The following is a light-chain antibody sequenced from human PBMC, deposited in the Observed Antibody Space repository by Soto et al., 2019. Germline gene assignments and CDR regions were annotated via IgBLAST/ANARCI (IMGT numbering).Light chain of an antibody. V-gene: IGKV4-1*01. CDR2: WAS. CDR1: QSVLYTSNNKNY. J-gene: IGKJ1*01. Sequence: EIVMTQSPATLSVSLGERATINCKCSQSVLYTSNNKNYLAWYQQKPRQSPKLLISWASTRESGVPDRFSGAGSGTDFTLTISSLQAEDVAVYYCQQYYTPPWTFGQGTKVEVK. CDR3: QQYYTPPWT.